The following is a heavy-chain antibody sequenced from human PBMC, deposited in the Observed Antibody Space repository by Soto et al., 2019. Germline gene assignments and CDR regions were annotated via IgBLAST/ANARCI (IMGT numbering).Heavy chain of an antibody. CDR1: GFTFSNYA. V-gene: IGHV3-30*18. Sequence: QVQLVESGGGVVQPGRSLRLSCVVSGFTFSNYAMHWVRQAPGKGLEWVALISYDGTTKYYADSVKGRFTISRDNSKNTLFVHMGSLRPEDTAVYYCAKTGRGFSDSPNDYWGQGTRVTVSS. D-gene: IGHD2-21*02. CDR2: ISYDGTTK. J-gene: IGHJ4*02. CDR3: AKTGRGFSDSPNDY.